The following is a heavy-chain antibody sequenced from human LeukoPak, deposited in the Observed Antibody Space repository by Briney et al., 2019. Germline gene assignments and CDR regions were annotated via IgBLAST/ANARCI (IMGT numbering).Heavy chain of an antibody. V-gene: IGHV1-18*01. CDR2: ISGYNGNT. D-gene: IGHD6-13*01. CDR3: ARGPRAAADDY. Sequence: GASVKVSCKASGYTFSNYDISWVRQAPGQGLEWMGWISGYNGNTNYAQKFQGRVAITRDTSASTAYMELSSLTSEDTAIYYCARGPRAAADDYWGQGTLVTVSS. J-gene: IGHJ4*02. CDR1: GYTFSNYD.